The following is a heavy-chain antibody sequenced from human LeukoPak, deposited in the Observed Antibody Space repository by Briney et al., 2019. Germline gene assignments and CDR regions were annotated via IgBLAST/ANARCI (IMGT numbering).Heavy chain of an antibody. Sequence: ASVKVSCKASGYTFTGYYMHWVRQAPGQGLEWMGWINPNSGGTNYAQKFQGRVTMTRDTSISTAYMELSRLRSDDTAVYYCARAFKVGREWELRKGFDYWGQGTLVTVSS. CDR2: INPNSGGT. CDR3: ARAFKVGREWELRKGFDY. D-gene: IGHD1-26*01. CDR1: GYTFTGYY. V-gene: IGHV1-2*02. J-gene: IGHJ4*02.